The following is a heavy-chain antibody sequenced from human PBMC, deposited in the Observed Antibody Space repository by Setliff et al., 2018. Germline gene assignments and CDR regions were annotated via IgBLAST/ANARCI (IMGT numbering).Heavy chain of an antibody. D-gene: IGHD3-10*01. Sequence: PGGSLRLSCAASGFTFSSYSMNWVRQAPGKGLEWVSSTTGSGGDRDYADSVKGRFTISRDNSKNTLYLQMNSLRAEDTAVYYCVTSTIIIYYFDFWGQGTPVTVSS. CDR2: TTGSGGDR. CDR1: GFTFSSYS. J-gene: IGHJ4*02. V-gene: IGHV3-23*01. CDR3: VTSTIIIYYFDF.